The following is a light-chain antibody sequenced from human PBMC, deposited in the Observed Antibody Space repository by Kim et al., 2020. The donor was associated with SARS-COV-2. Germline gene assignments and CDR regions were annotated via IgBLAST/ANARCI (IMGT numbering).Light chain of an antibody. J-gene: IGKJ4*01. V-gene: IGKV1-5*03. CDR1: QTINSW. CDR2: TAS. Sequence: DIQITQSPSTLSASVGDRVTMTCRASQTINSWLAWYQQKPRKAPKLLIYTASTLQNGVPSRFSGSKSGTEFTLTISSLQPDDFATYYCQHYNGYPLTYGGGTKVDIK. CDR3: QHYNGYPLT.